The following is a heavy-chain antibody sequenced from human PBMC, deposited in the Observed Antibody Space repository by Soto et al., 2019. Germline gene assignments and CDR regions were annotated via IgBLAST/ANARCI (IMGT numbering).Heavy chain of an antibody. Sequence: GGSLRLSCAASGFTFSSYSMNWVRQAPGKGLEWVSYISSSSSTIYYADSVKGRFTISRDNAKNSLYLQMNSLRDEDTAVYYCARDEAVYYGSGSYLNYYYYYGMDVWGQGTTVTVSS. CDR1: GFTFSSYS. J-gene: IGHJ6*02. CDR3: ARDEAVYYGSGSYLNYYYYYGMDV. CDR2: ISSSSSTI. D-gene: IGHD3-10*01. V-gene: IGHV3-48*02.